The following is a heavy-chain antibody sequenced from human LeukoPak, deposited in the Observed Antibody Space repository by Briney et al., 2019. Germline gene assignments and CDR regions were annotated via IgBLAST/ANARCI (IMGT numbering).Heavy chain of an antibody. Sequence: GGSLRLSCAASGFTFDDYAMHWVRQAPGRGLEWVSLISGDGGRTYYADSVKGRFTISRDNSKYSLYLQMDSLTTDDTALYYCAKDLWGGQWLVGSAEYWGQGTLVAVSS. CDR2: ISGDGGRT. D-gene: IGHD6-19*01. CDR3: AKDLWGGQWLVGSAEY. CDR1: GFTFDDYA. V-gene: IGHV3-43*02. J-gene: IGHJ4*02.